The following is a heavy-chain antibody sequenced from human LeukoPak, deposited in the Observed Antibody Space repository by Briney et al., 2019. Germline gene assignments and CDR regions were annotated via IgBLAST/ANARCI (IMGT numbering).Heavy chain of an antibody. CDR3: ARDRGWLQFDY. Sequence: GGSLRLSCAASGFAFSNYWMNWVRQAPGKGLEWVASIKQDGSEKYSVDSVKGRFTISRDNAKYSLYLQMNSLRAEDTAVYYCARDRGWLQFDYWGQGTLVTVSS. CDR2: IKQDGSEK. J-gene: IGHJ4*02. D-gene: IGHD5-24*01. V-gene: IGHV3-7*05. CDR1: GFAFSNYW.